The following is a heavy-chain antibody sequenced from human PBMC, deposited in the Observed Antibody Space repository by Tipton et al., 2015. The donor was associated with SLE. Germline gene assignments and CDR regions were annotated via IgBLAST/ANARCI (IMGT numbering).Heavy chain of an antibody. V-gene: IGHV4-59*11. D-gene: IGHD1-14*01. CDR1: GDSISSHY. CDR2: IYYSGRT. Sequence: TLSLTCTVSGDSISSHYWSWIRQPPGKGLEWIGYIYYSGRTNYNPSLKSRVTISVDTSKNRFSLNLGSVTSADTAVYYCATGRRIEGAVFDYWGQGNLVTVSS. J-gene: IGHJ4*02. CDR3: ATGRRIEGAVFDY.